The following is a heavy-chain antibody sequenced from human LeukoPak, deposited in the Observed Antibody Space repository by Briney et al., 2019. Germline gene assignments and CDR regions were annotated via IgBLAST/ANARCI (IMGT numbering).Heavy chain of an antibody. J-gene: IGHJ4*02. CDR2: ISGSGGST. CDR3: AREGVTYYDSSGYYYFDY. D-gene: IGHD3-22*01. Sequence: GGSLRLSCAASGFTFSSYAISWVLQAPGKGLEWVSAISGSGGSTYYADSVKSRFPISRDNAKKSLYLQMNSLRAEDTAVYYCAREGVTYYDSSGYYYFDYWGQGTLVTVSS. V-gene: IGHV3-23*01. CDR1: GFTFSSYA.